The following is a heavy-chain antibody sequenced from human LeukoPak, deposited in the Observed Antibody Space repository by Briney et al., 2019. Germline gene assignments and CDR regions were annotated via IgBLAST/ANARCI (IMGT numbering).Heavy chain of an antibody. CDR1: GYTLTELS. Sequence: ASVKVSCKVSGYTLTELSMHWVRQAPGKGLERMGGFDPEDGETIYAQKFQGRVTMTEDTSTDTAYMELSSLRSEDTAVYYCATGVLGESLRAFDYWGQGTLVTVSS. J-gene: IGHJ4*02. CDR3: ATGVLGESLRAFDY. V-gene: IGHV1-24*01. D-gene: IGHD3-16*01. CDR2: FDPEDGET.